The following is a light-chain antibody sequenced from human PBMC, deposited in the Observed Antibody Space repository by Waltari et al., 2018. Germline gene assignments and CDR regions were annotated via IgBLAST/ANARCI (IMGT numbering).Light chain of an antibody. CDR3: QQYNNWPPDPT. CDR2: VAS. V-gene: IGKV3D-15*01. J-gene: IGKJ1*01. Sequence: IVMTQSPATLSVFPGERATLSCRASQSISSNLAWYQQKPGQAPRLLIYVASTRATGIPDRFTGSVSGIEFTLTINSLQSEDFAVYYCQQYNNWPPDPTFGQGTKVEIK. CDR1: QSISSN.